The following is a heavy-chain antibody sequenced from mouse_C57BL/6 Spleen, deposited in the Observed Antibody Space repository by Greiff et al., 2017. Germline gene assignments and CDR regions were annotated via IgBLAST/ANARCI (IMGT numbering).Heavy chain of an antibody. CDR3: ARLGYTWFAY. V-gene: IGHV1-55*01. Sequence: VQLPQPGAELVQPGASVQMSCKASGYTFPSYWITWVKQRPGQGLEWIGDIYPGSGSTNYNEKFKSKATLTVDTSSSTAYMPLSSLTSEDSAVYYCARLGYTWFAYWGQGTLVTVSA. CDR1: GYTFPSYW. J-gene: IGHJ3*01. D-gene: IGHD2-2*01. CDR2: IYPGSGST.